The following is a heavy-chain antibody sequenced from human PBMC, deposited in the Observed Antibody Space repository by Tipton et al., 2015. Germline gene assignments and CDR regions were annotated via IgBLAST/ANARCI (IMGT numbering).Heavy chain of an antibody. CDR3: VAVAASSYYFGMDV. CDR1: GDSISSSNW. D-gene: IGHD6-19*01. CDR2: IHHGGST. V-gene: IGHV4-4*02. J-gene: IGHJ6*02. Sequence: SLRLSCTVSGDSISSSNWWSWVRQPPGKGLEWIGEIHHGGSTNYNPSLKSRVTMSVDTSKNQISLKLNSVTAADTAVYYCVAVAASSYYFGMDVWGQGTTVTVSS.